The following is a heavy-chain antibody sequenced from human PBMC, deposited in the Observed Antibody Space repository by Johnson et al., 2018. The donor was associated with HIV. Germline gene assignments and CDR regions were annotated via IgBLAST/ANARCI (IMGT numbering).Heavy chain of an antibody. CDR3: ARSQPEEYSSSSDAFDI. CDR2: IYSGGST. Sequence: MQLVESGGGVVQPGRSLRLSCAASGFTVSSNYMSWVRQAPGKGLEWVSVIYSGGSTYYADSVTGRFTISRDNSKNTLYLQMNSLRAEDTAVYYCARSQPEEYSSSSDAFDIWGQGTMVTVSS. J-gene: IGHJ3*02. D-gene: IGHD6-6*01. CDR1: GFTVSSNY. V-gene: IGHV3-66*01.